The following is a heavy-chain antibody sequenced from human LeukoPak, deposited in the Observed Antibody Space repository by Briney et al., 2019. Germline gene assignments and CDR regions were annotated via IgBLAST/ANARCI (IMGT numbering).Heavy chain of an antibody. J-gene: IGHJ5*02. Sequence: SETLSLTCAIYGGSFSGYFRSWFRQPPGKGLEWIGEINRSGSTNYNSSLSLRSRVTLSVDTSKNQFSLKLSSVTAADTAVYYCAVSAAALFDPWGQGTLVTVSS. CDR1: GGSFSGYF. D-gene: IGHD6-6*01. CDR2: INRSGST. V-gene: IGHV4-34*01. CDR3: AVSAAALFDP.